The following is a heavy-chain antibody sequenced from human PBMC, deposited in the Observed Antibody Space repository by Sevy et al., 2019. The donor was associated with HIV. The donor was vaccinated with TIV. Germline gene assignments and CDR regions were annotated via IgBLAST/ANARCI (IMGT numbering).Heavy chain of an antibody. CDR2: ISSSGSTI. D-gene: IGHD3-3*01. CDR1: GFTFSDYY. CDR3: ARGSAYYDFWSGYKGMDV. V-gene: IGHV3-11*04. J-gene: IGHJ6*02. Sequence: GGSLRLSCAASGFTFSDYYMSWIRQAPGKGLEWVSYISSSGSTIYYADSVKGRFTISRDNAKNSLYLQMNSLRAEDTAVYYCARGSAYYDFWSGYKGMDVWGQGTTVTVSS.